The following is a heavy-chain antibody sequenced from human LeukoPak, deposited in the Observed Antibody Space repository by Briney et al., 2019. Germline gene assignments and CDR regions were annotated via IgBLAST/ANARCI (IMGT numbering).Heavy chain of an antibody. CDR3: ARGVVVVAAGSYYYYGMDV. Sequence: ASVKVSCKASGYTFTSYDTNWVRQDPGQGLEWMGGTIPIIGTANYDQKFQGRVTITADESTSTAYMELSSLRSEDTAVYYCARGVVVVAAGSYYYYGMDVWGKGTTVTVSS. J-gene: IGHJ6*04. CDR1: GYTFTSYD. D-gene: IGHD2-15*01. CDR2: TIPIIGTA. V-gene: IGHV1-69*13.